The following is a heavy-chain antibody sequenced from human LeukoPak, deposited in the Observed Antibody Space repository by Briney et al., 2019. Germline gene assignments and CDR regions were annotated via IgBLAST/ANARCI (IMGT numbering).Heavy chain of an antibody. D-gene: IGHD2-21*02. Sequence: GGSLRLSCAASGFTFSGSAMHWVRQASGKGLEWVGRIRSKANSYATAYAASVKGRFTISRDDSKNTAYLQMNSLKTEDTAVYYCTLNTPDCGGDCYYAFDIWGQGTMVTVSS. J-gene: IGHJ3*02. CDR1: GFTFSGSA. CDR2: IRSKANSYAT. V-gene: IGHV3-73*01. CDR3: TLNTPDCGGDCYYAFDI.